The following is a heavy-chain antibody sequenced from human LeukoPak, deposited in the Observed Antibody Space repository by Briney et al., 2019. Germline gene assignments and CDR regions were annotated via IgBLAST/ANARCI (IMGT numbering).Heavy chain of an antibody. CDR1: GYTLTELS. J-gene: IGHJ1*01. CDR3: ATYWNYGALNYFQH. Sequence: ASVXVSCKVSGYTLTELSMHWVRQAPGKGLEWMGGFDPEDGETIYAQKFQGRVTMTEDTSTDTAYMELSSLRSEDTAVYYCATYWNYGALNYFQHWGQGTLVTVSS. CDR2: FDPEDGET. V-gene: IGHV1-24*01. D-gene: IGHD1-7*01.